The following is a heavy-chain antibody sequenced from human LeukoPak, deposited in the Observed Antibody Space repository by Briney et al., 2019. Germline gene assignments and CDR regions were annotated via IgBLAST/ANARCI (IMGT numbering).Heavy chain of an antibody. Sequence: GGSLRLSCAASGFTFSAYGMHWVREAPGKGLGWGAVIWYDGSNKYYADSVKGRFTISRDNSRTSLYLQMDSLRAEDTAIYYCAREDGSTMVYYFDYWGQGTLVTVSS. CDR2: IWYDGSNK. CDR3: AREDGSTMVYYFDY. CDR1: GFTFSAYG. V-gene: IGHV3-33*01. J-gene: IGHJ4*02. D-gene: IGHD3-10*01.